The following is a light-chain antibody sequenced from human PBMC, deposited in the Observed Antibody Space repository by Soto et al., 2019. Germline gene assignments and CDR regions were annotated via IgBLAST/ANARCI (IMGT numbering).Light chain of an antibody. CDR1: QSISSW. V-gene: IGKV1-5*03. J-gene: IGKJ1*01. CDR3: QQYNSYPWT. Sequence: DIQMTQSPSTLSASVGDRVTITCRASQSISSWLAWYQQKPGKAPKLLIYKASSLESGVPSRFSGRGSGKGFTLTISSLQPDDFATYYCQQYNSYPWTFGQGTKVEIK. CDR2: KAS.